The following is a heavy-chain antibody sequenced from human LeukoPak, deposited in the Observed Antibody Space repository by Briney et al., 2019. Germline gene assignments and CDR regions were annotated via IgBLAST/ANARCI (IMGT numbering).Heavy chain of an antibody. CDR2: ISGSGGST. V-gene: IGHV3-23*01. CDR3: AKRSGDSYYLDS. D-gene: IGHD2-21*02. CDR1: GFIFSSYA. J-gene: IGHJ4*02. Sequence: GGSLRLSCAASGFIFSSYAMTWVRQAPGKGLECVSSISGSGGSTYYADSVKGRFTISRDTSKSTLYLQMNSLRAEDTAVYYCAKRSGDSYYLDSWGQGTLVTVSS.